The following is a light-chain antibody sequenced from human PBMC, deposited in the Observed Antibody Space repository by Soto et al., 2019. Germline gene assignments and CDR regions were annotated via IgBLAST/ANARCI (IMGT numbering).Light chain of an antibody. CDR1: QSINGW. Sequence: DIQLTQYPSTLSASVGDRVTITCRASQSINGWLAWYQQKPGQAPNLLIYKASTLESGVPSRFSGSGSGTEFTLTVSSLQPDDFATYYCHQYHNFPRTFGQGTKVDI. J-gene: IGKJ1*01. CDR2: KAS. V-gene: IGKV1-5*03. CDR3: HQYHNFPRT.